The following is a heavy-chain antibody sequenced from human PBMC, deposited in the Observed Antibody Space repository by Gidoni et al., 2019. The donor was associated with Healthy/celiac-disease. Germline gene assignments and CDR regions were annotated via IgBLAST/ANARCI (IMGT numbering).Heavy chain of an antibody. V-gene: IGHV3-30*18. CDR3: AKQTYCGGDCYSPLFDY. Sequence: QVQLVESGGGVVQPGRSLRLSCAASGFTFSSYGMHWVRQAPGKGLEWVAVISYDGSNKYYADSVKGRFTISRDNSKNTLYLQMNSLRAEDTAVYYCAKQTYCGGDCYSPLFDYWGQGTLVTVSS. CDR1: GFTFSSYG. D-gene: IGHD2-21*02. CDR2: ISYDGSNK. J-gene: IGHJ4*02.